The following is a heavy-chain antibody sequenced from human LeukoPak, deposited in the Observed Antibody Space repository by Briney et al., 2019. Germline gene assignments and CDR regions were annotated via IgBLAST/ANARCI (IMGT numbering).Heavy chain of an antibody. Sequence: PGGSLRLSCAASGFTFSSYAMSWIRQAPGKGLEWITYISGSGTTIYHADSVKGRFTISRDNAKNSVYLQMNSLREEDTAVYYCARPTDSSVDHWGQGTLVTVSS. CDR2: ISGSGTTI. J-gene: IGHJ5*02. D-gene: IGHD5-18*01. CDR3: ARPTDSSVDH. V-gene: IGHV3-11*01. CDR1: GFTFSSYA.